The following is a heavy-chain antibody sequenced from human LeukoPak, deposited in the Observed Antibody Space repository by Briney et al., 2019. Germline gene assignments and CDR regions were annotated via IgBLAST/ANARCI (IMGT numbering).Heavy chain of an antibody. CDR1: GFTFSSCG. D-gene: IGHD4-23*01. CDR3: AKLLNPTVVTLGY. J-gene: IGHJ4*02. CDR2: ISFDGSNK. V-gene: IGHV3-30*18. Sequence: GGSLRHSCAASGFTFSSCGMHWVRQALSKGLEWVAVISFDGSNKYYADSVKRRFTISRDNSKTTLYLQMNSLRAEDTAVDYCAKLLNPTVVTLGYWGQGTLVTVSS.